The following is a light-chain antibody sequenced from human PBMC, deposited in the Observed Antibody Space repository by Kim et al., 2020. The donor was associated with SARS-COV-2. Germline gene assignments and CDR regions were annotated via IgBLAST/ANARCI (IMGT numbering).Light chain of an antibody. CDR3: QSYDSNNHRV. J-gene: IGLJ3*02. CDR1: SGSIASNY. V-gene: IGLV6-57*02. Sequence: NFMLTQPHSVSESPGKTVTISCTGSSGSIASNYVQWYQQRPGSAPTTVIYENNQRPSGVPDRSSGSIDSSSNSASLTISRLKTEDEADYHCQSYDSNNHRVFGGGTQLTVL. CDR2: ENN.